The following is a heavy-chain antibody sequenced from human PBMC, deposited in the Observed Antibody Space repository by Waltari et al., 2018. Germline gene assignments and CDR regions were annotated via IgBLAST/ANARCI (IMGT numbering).Heavy chain of an antibody. Sequence: QVQLQESGPGLVKPSETLSLTCTVSGGSISSYYWSRIRQPPGKELEWIGYIYYSGSTNYNPSLKSRVTISVDTSKNQFSLKLSSVTAADTAVYYCARAGPIVVVPAAMRENWFDPWGQGTLVTVSS. D-gene: IGHD2-2*01. CDR2: IYYSGST. V-gene: IGHV4-59*01. J-gene: IGHJ5*02. CDR3: ARAGPIVVVPAAMRENWFDP. CDR1: GGSISSYY.